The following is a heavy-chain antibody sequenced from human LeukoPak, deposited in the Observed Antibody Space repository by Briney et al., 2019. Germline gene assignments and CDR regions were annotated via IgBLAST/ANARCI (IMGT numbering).Heavy chain of an antibody. Sequence: PSETLSLTCAVYGGSFSGYYWSWIRQPPGKGLEWIGEINHSGSTNYNPSLKSRVTISVDTSKNQFSLKLSSVTAADTAVYYCARGTRRITMVRGPRQGAYFDYWGQGTLVTVSS. CDR2: INHSGST. CDR3: ARGTRRITMVRGPRQGAYFDY. CDR1: GGSFSGYY. V-gene: IGHV4-34*01. J-gene: IGHJ4*02. D-gene: IGHD3-10*01.